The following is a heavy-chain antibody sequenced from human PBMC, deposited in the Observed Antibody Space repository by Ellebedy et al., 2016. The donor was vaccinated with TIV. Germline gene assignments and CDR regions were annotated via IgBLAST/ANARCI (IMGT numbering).Heavy chain of an antibody. V-gene: IGHV2-5*01. Sequence: SGPTLVKPTHTLTLTCTFSVFSLTTRPVGGGGIRQPPGKALEWLALIYWNDYKRYSPSLKSRLTITKDTSKNQVVLTMTNMDPVDTATYYCARIHSGYYPGNAFDIWGQGTMVTVSS. CDR3: ARIHSGYYPGNAFDI. CDR2: IYWNDYK. J-gene: IGHJ3*02. CDR1: VFSLTTRPVG. D-gene: IGHD3-22*01.